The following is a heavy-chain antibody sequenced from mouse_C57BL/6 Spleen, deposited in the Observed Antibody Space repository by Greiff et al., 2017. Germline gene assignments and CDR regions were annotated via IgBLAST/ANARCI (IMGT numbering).Heavy chain of an antibody. CDR3: ARGTGGDY. Sequence: QVQLKESGPELVKPGASVKISCKASGYAFSSSWMNWVKQRPGKGLEWIGRIYPGDGDTNYNGKFKGKATLTADKSSSTAYMQLSSLTSEDSAVYFCARGTGGDYWGQGTTLTVSS. V-gene: IGHV1-82*01. CDR2: IYPGDGDT. CDR1: GYAFSSSW. J-gene: IGHJ2*01. D-gene: IGHD4-1*01.